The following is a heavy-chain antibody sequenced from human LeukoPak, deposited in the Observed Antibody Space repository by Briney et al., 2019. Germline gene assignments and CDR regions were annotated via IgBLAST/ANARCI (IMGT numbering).Heavy chain of an antibody. D-gene: IGHD3-10*01. CDR2: ISGIDGTT. V-gene: IGHV3-48*01. CDR1: GFTFSSYG. Sequence: PGRSLRLSCAASGFTFSSYGMSWVRHAPGKGREWVSYISGIDGTTTYADSVKGRFTISRDNAKNSLYLQMNSLGAKDTDMYYCASLYGSGSNRSDPWGERTLGTVSS. CDR3: ASLYGSGSNRSDP. J-gene: IGHJ5*02.